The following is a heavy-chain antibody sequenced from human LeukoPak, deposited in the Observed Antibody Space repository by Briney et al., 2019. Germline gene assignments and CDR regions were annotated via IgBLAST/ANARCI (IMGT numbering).Heavy chain of an antibody. CDR1: GGSISSSSYY. J-gene: IGHJ4*02. V-gene: IGHV4-39*01. CDR3: ARTNYYYDSSGYSNFDY. D-gene: IGHD3-22*01. Sequence: SETLPLTCTVSGGSISSSSYYWGWIRQPPGKGLEWIGSIYYDGTTHYNPSLRSRLTISVDTSNNQFSLKLSSVTAADTAVYFCARTNYYYDSSGYSNFDYWGQGTLVTDSS. CDR2: IYYDGTT.